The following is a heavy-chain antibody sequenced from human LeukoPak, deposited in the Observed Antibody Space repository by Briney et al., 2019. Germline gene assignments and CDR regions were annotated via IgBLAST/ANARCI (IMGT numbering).Heavy chain of an antibody. V-gene: IGHV3-23*01. Sequence: QPGGSLRLSCAASGFTFSSYAMSWVRQAPGKGLEWVSAISGSGGSTYYADSVKGRFTISRDNSKNTLYLQMNSLRAEDTAVYYCAKVRRGPRRVVIIETEYYFVYWGQGTLVTVSS. CDR1: GFTFSSYA. D-gene: IGHD3-3*01. J-gene: IGHJ4*02. CDR3: AKVRRGPRRVVIIETEYYFVY. CDR2: ISGSGGST.